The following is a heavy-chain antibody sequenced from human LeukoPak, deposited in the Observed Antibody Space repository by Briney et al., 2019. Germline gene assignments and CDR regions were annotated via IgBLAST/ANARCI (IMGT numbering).Heavy chain of an antibody. CDR2: TSYNGRDE. CDR3: ARNPNGERVYYFDY. J-gene: IGHJ4*02. D-gene: IGHD2-8*01. CDR1: GFTFSDYG. Sequence: GGSLRLSCAASGFTFSDYGMHWVRQAPGKGLEWVALTSYNGRDEYFADSAKGRFTISRDNSKNTLFLQMKSLRPEDTAVYYCARNPNGERVYYFDYWGQGTLVTVSS. V-gene: IGHV3-30*03.